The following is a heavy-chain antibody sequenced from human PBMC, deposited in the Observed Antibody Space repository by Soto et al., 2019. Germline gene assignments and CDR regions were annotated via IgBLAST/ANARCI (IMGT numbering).Heavy chain of an antibody. J-gene: IGHJ4*02. Sequence: GESLKISCKGSGYSFAGYWITWVRQKPGKGLEWMGRIDPSDSQTYYSPSFRGHVTISVTKSITTVFLQWSSLRASDTAMYYCARQIYDSDTGPNFQYYFDSWGQGTPVTISS. CDR3: ARQIYDSDTGPNFQYYFDS. V-gene: IGHV5-10-1*01. D-gene: IGHD3-22*01. CDR2: IDPSDSQT. CDR1: GYSFAGYW.